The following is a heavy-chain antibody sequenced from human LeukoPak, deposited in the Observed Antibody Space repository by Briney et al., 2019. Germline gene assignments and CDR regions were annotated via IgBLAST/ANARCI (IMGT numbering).Heavy chain of an antibody. Sequence: GGSLRLSCAASGFTFSSYAMSWVRQAPGKGLEWVSAISGSGGSTYYADSVKGRFTISRDNSKNTLYLQMNSLRAEDTALYYCAKVEDGYSKRGGYYYYGMDVWGQGTTVTVSS. V-gene: IGHV3-23*01. CDR3: AKVEDGYSKRGGYYYYGMDV. CDR2: ISGSGGST. J-gene: IGHJ6*02. CDR1: GFTFSSYA. D-gene: IGHD5-24*01.